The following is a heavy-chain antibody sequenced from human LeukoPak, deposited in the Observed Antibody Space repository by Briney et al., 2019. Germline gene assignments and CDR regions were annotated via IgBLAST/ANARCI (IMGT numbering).Heavy chain of an antibody. CDR3: ARYSITTFGVVNQFDY. J-gene: IGHJ4*02. V-gene: IGHV4-34*01. CDR1: GGSFSGYY. CDR2: INHSGST. D-gene: IGHD3-3*01. Sequence: PSETLSLTCAVYGGSFSGYYWSWIRQPPGKGLEWIGEINHSGSTNYNPSLKSRVTISVDTSKNQFSLKLSSVTAADTAVYYCARYSITTFGVVNQFDYWGQGTLVTVSS.